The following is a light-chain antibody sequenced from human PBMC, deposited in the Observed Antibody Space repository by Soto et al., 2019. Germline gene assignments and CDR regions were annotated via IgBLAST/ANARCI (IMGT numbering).Light chain of an antibody. V-gene: IGKV1-9*01. CDR1: QGIRTF. J-gene: IGKJ4*01. CDR3: QQLNSYPPALA. Sequence: DIQLTQSPSFLSASVGDRVTITCRASQGIRTFLAWYQQKLGAAPTLLIYAASTLQSGVTLRFSSSGSATAFTLTISSLQTADVSTYYCQQLNSYPPALAFGGGTKVEI. CDR2: AAS.